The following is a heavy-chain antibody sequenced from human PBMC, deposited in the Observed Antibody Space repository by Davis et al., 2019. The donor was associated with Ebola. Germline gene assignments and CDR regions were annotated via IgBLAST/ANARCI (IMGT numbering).Heavy chain of an antibody. CDR2: IRYDGSNK. V-gene: IGHV3-30*02. J-gene: IGHJ6*02. CDR1: GFTFSSFSSYG. Sequence: GESLKISCAASGFTFSSFSSYGMHWVRQAPGKGLEWVTFIRYDGSNKYYADSVKGRFTISRDNSKNTLYLQMNSLRAEDTAVYYCAKDLRKLERDRYYYGMDVWGQGTTVTVSS. D-gene: IGHD1-1*01. CDR3: AKDLRKLERDRYYYGMDV.